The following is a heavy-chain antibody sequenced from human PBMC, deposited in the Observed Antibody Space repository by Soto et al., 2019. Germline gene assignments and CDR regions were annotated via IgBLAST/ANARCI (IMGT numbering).Heavy chain of an antibody. Sequence: GASVKVSCKASGGTFSIYAISWVRQAPGQGLEWMGGIIPIFGTANYAQKFQGRVTITADESTSTAYRELSSLRSEDTAVYYCARRSVEVATTWGHFDYWGQGTLVTVSS. J-gene: IGHJ4*02. V-gene: IGHV1-69*13. CDR1: GGTFSIYA. CDR2: IIPIFGTA. CDR3: ARRSVEVATTWGHFDY. D-gene: IGHD5-12*01.